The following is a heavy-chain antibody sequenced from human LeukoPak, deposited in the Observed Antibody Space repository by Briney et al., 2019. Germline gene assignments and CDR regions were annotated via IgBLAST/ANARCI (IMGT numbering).Heavy chain of an antibody. D-gene: IGHD5-24*01. CDR1: GFTFSSYW. Sequence: GGSLRLSCEVSGFTFSSYWMNWVRQVPGKGLVWVAHINTNGNSSSYADSVKGRFTVSRDNAKSTLYLQMNSLRAEDTAVYYCARDNAYTFDYWGQGTLSPSPQ. V-gene: IGHV3-74*01. CDR3: ARDNAYTFDY. J-gene: IGHJ4*02. CDR2: INTNGNSS.